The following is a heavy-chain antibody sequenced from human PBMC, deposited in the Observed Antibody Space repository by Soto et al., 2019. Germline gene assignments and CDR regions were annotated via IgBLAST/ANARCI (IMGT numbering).Heavy chain of an antibody. CDR2: SSYNGGT. CDR1: TDSSSFTNSY. J-gene: IGHJ4*02. V-gene: IGHV4-39*01. D-gene: IGHD3-10*01. CDR3: ARHRIEVVWRGFDF. Sequence: PSETLSLTCTVSTDSSSFTNSYWGWIRQPPGKGLQWIGSSSYNGGTFYNPSLTGRVVISFDTSKKQSSLQVTSVTAADTAVYFCARHRIEVVWRGFDFWGQGSPVTVSS.